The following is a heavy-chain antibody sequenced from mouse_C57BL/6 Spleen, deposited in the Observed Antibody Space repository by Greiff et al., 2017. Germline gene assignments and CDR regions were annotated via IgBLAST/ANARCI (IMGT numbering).Heavy chain of an antibody. J-gene: IGHJ3*01. CDR1: GYSITSGYD. CDR2: ISYSGST. V-gene: IGHV3-1*01. D-gene: IGHD2-3*01. CDR3: ARDDGYYKFAY. Sequence: VQLKESGPGMVKPSQSLSLTCTVTGYSITSGYDWHWIRHFPGNKLEWMGYISYSGSTNYNPSLKSRISITHDTSKNHFFLKLNSVTTEDTATYYCARDDGYYKFAYWGQGTLVTVSA.